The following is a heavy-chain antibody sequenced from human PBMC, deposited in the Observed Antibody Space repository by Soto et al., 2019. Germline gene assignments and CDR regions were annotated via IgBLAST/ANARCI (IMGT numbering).Heavy chain of an antibody. V-gene: IGHV3-23*01. CDR3: AKGTFETYYYDSSGYPFDY. Sequence: PGGSXSLSCAASGFTFSSYAMSWVRQAPGKGLEWVSAISGSGGSTYYAASVKGRFTISRDNSKNTLYLQMNSLRAEDTAVYYCAKGTFETYYYDSSGYPFDYWGQGTLVTVSS. CDR1: GFTFSSYA. CDR2: ISGSGGST. J-gene: IGHJ4*02. D-gene: IGHD3-22*01.